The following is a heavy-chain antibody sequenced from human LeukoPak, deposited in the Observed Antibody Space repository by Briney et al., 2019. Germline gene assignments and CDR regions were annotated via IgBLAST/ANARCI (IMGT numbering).Heavy chain of an antibody. CDR1: GFTSSSFW. CDR2: INSVGSST. V-gene: IGHV3-74*01. CDR3: ARERTSGWDAFDF. D-gene: IGHD6-19*01. Sequence: HPGGSLRLPCAASGFTSSSFWMHWVRQAPGKGLVWVSRINSVGSSTSYADSVKGRFTISRDNAKNTLYLQMNSLRAEDTAVYYCARERTSGWDAFDFWGQGTLVTVSS. J-gene: IGHJ4*02.